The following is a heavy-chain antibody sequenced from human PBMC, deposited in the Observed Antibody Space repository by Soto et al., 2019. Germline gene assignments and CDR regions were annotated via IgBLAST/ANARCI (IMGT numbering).Heavy chain of an antibody. Sequence: QVQLVQSGAEVKKPGASVKVSCKASGDTFTDYYIHWVLQAPGQGLEWMGTVNPSGGHTTYAQHFLGRMTMTWDTSTSTLYMELTSLTSEDTAVCYCARGGHVVVVTAALDFWGQGTLVTVSS. CDR3: ARGGHVVVVTAALDF. CDR1: GDTFTDYY. V-gene: IGHV1-46*01. D-gene: IGHD2-21*02. J-gene: IGHJ4*02. CDR2: VNPSGGHT.